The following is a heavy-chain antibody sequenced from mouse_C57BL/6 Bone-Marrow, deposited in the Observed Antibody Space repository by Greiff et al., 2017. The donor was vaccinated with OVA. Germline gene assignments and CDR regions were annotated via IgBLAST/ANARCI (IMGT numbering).Heavy chain of an antibody. CDR3: ARYRSANYFDY. J-gene: IGHJ2*01. CDR2: IHPNSGST. CDR1: GYTFTSYW. V-gene: IGHV1-64*01. Sequence: VKLQQPGAELVKPGASVKLSCKASGYTFTSYWMHWVKQRPGQGLEWIGMIHPNSGSTNYNEKFKSKATLTVDKSSSTAYMQLSSLTSEDSAVYYCARYRSANYFDYWGQGTTLTVSS. D-gene: IGHD2-14*01.